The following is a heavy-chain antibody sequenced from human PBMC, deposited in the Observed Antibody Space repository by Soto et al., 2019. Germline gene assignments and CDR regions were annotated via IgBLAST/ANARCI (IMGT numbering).Heavy chain of an antibody. V-gene: IGHV4-59*01. CDR3: ARKYCSGGSCYPRAAYYTFDY. CDR2: IYYSGST. D-gene: IGHD2-15*01. J-gene: IGHJ4*02. CDR1: GGSISSYY. Sequence: PSETLYLTCTVSGGSISSYYWSWIRQPPGKGLEWIGYIYYSGSTNYNPSLKSRVTISVDTSKNQFSLKLSSVTAADTAVYYCARKYCSGGSCYPRAAYYTFDYWGQGTLVTVSS.